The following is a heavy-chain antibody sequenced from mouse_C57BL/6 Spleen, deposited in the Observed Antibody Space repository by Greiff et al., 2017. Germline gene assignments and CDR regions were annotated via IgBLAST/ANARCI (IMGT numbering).Heavy chain of an antibody. J-gene: IGHJ4*01. V-gene: IGHV5-17*01. CDR2: ISSGSSTI. Sequence: EVMLVESGGGLVKPGGSLKLSCAASGFTFSDYGMHWVRQAPEKGLEWVAYISSGSSTIYYADTVKGRFTISRDNAKNTLFLQMTRLRSEDTAMYYCARQGYLHAMDYGGQGTSVTVSS. D-gene: IGHD2-2*01. CDR3: ARQGYLHAMDY. CDR1: GFTFSDYG.